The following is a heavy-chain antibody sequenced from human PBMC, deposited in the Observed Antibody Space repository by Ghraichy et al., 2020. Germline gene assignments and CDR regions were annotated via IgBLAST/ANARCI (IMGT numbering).Heavy chain of an antibody. Sequence: SETLSLTCTVSGGSISSSSYYWGWIRQPPGKGLEWIGSIYYSGSTYYNPSLKSRVTISVDTSKNQFSLKLSSVTAADTAVYYCARNHNNSSSWYYWGQGTLVTVSS. V-gene: IGHV4-39*01. CDR2: IYYSGST. J-gene: IGHJ4*02. CDR3: ARNHNNSSSWYY. CDR1: GGSISSSSYY. D-gene: IGHD6-13*01.